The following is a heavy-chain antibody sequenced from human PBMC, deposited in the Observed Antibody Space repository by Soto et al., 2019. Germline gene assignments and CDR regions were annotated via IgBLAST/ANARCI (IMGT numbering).Heavy chain of an antibody. CDR1: GGSISSYY. CDR2: IYTSGST. J-gene: IGHJ6*02. D-gene: IGHD6-19*01. CDR3: ARGAGSGWSHQTSYYYYGMDV. Sequence: QVQLQESGPGLVKPSETLSLTCTVSGGSISSYYWSWIRQPAGKGLEWIGRIYTSGSTNYNPSLKRRVTIAVDTSKNQFSLKLSPVTPADTAVYYCARGAGSGWSHQTSYYYYGMDVWGQGTTVTVSS. V-gene: IGHV4-4*07.